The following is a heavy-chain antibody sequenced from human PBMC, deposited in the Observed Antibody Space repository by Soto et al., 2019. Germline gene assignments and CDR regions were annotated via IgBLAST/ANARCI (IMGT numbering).Heavy chain of an antibody. D-gene: IGHD3-16*01. Sequence: HPGGSLRLSCAASGFPFSSYGMHWVRQAPGKGLEWVAVISYDGSNKYYADSVKGRFTISRDNSKNTLYLQMNSLRAEDTAVYYCAKDLGTLGSHQGDSTTTRENWFDPWGQGTLVTVS. CDR3: AKDLGTLGSHQGDSTTTRENWFDP. V-gene: IGHV3-30*18. CDR1: GFPFSSYG. CDR2: ISYDGSNK. J-gene: IGHJ5*02.